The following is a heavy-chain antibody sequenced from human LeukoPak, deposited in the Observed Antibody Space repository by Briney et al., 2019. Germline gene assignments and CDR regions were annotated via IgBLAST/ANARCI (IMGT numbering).Heavy chain of an antibody. Sequence: SQTLSLTCAISGDSVSSNSAAWNWIRQSPSRGLEWLGRTYYRSKWYNDYAVSVKSRITINPDTSKNQFSLQLNSVTPEDTAVYYCARDRSGSYSMTDEYYFDYWGQGTLVTVSS. CDR1: GDSVSSNSAA. D-gene: IGHD1-26*01. CDR2: TYYRSKWYN. CDR3: ARDRSGSYSMTDEYYFDY. J-gene: IGHJ4*02. V-gene: IGHV6-1*01.